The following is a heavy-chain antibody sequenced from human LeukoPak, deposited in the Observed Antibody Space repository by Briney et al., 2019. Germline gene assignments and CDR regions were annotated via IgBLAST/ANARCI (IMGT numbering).Heavy chain of an antibody. D-gene: IGHD5-18*01. V-gene: IGHV1-2*02. CDR1: GYTFTGYY. J-gene: IGHJ6*03. Sequence: ASVKVSCKASGYTFTGYYMHWVRQAPGQGLEWMGWINPNSGGTNYAQKFQGRVTMTRDTSISTAYMELSSLRSEDTAVYYCARGVSGYSYGLVYYYYYMDVWGKGTTVTVSS. CDR2: INPNSGGT. CDR3: ARGVSGYSYGLVYYYYYMDV.